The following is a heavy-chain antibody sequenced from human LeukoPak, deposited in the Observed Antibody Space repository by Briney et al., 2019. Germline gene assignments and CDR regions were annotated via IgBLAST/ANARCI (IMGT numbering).Heavy chain of an antibody. CDR3: ARDYGPTHYYGSGTLLSPDY. Sequence: ASVKVSCKASGYTFTSYGISWVRQAPGQGLEWMGWISAYNGNTNYAQKLQGRVTMTTDTSTSTAYMELRSLRSDVTAVYYCARDYGPTHYYGSGTLLSPDYWGQGTLVTVSS. CDR1: GYTFTSYG. D-gene: IGHD3-10*01. V-gene: IGHV1-18*01. CDR2: ISAYNGNT. J-gene: IGHJ4*02.